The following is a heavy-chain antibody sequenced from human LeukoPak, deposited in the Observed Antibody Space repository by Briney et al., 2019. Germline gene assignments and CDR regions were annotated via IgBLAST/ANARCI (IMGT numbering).Heavy chain of an antibody. CDR3: ARLDRGLAAAGAIDS. CDR1: GGSISSTHYY. Sequence: VRPSETLSLTCTVSGGSISSTHYYWGWIRQPPRKGLEWIGSIYYSGSTYYNPSLKSRVTISVDTSKNQFSLKLSSVTAADTAVYYCARLDRGLAAAGAIDSWGQGTLVTVSS. V-gene: IGHV4-39*01. D-gene: IGHD6-13*01. CDR2: IYYSGST. J-gene: IGHJ4*02.